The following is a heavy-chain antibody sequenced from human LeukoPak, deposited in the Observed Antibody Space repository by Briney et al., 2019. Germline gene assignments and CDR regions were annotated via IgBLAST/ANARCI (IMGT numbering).Heavy chain of an antibody. CDR2: IYDSGST. V-gene: IGHV4-59*11. J-gene: IGHJ4*02. Sequence: AETLSLTCTVSGGSISSHYMSWIRQPPGKGLEWVGYIYDSGSTNYNASLKSRVTISADTSKNQCSLKLSSMTDADTAVYYCARAKIAAAVNFDYWGQGTLVTVSS. CDR3: ARAKIAAAVNFDY. D-gene: IGHD6-13*01. CDR1: GGSISSHY.